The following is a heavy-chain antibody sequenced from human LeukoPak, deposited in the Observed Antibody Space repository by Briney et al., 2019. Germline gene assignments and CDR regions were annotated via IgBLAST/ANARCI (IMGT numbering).Heavy chain of an antibody. CDR3: VRVSTGWYFDF. J-gene: IGHJ4*02. CDR1: GYTFTDFTDYY. Sequence: ASVTVSCKASGYTFTDFTDYYIPWVRQAPGQGLEWMGWINPNSGVTYYAQKFNGRVTMTRDTSISTAYMELSSLTSDDTVFYFCVRVSTGWYFDFWGQGTLVTVSS. V-gene: IGHV1-2*02. D-gene: IGHD6-19*01. CDR2: INPNSGVT.